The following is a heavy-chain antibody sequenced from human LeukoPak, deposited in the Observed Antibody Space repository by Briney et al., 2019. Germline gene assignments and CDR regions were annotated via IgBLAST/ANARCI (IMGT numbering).Heavy chain of an antibody. Sequence: SGTLSLTCTVSGGSISSYYWTWIRQPPGKGLGLEWIGYIYYSGGTNYNPSLKSRVTISIDTSKNQVSLKLSSVTAADTAVYYCARLWDSSSSLDYWGQGTLVTVSP. J-gene: IGHJ4*02. CDR1: GGSISSYY. CDR3: ARLWDSSSSLDY. V-gene: IGHV4-59*08. CDR2: IYYSGGT. D-gene: IGHD6-6*01.